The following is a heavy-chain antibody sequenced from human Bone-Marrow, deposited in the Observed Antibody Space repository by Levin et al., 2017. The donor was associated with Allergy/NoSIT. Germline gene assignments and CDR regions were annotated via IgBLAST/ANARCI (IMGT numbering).Heavy chain of an antibody. CDR3: ARVSHRSFQQP. CDR1: GGSISSGDYY. D-gene: IGHD6-13*01. V-gene: IGHV4-30-4*01. J-gene: IGHJ5*02. CDR2: IYYSGST. Sequence: PSETLSLTCTVSGGSISSGDYYWSWIRQPPGKGLEWIGYIYYSGSTYYNPSLKSRVTISVDTSKNQFSLKLSSVTAADTAVYYCARVSHRSFQQPWGQGTLVTVSS.